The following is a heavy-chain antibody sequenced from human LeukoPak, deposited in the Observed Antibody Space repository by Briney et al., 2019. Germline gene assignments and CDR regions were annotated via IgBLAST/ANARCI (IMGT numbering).Heavy chain of an antibody. CDR3: ARDSGNPRDDAFDI. D-gene: IGHD1-14*01. J-gene: IGHJ3*02. Sequence: PSETLSLTCTVSGGSISSYYWSWLRQPPGKGLEWIGYIYYSGSTNYNPSLKSRVTISVDTSKNQFSLKLSSVTAADTAVYYCARDSGNPRDDAFDIWGQGTMVTVSS. CDR1: GGSISSYY. CDR2: IYYSGST. V-gene: IGHV4-59*01.